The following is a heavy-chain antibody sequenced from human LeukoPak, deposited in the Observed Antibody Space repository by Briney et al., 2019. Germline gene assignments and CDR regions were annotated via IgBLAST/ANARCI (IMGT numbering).Heavy chain of an antibody. V-gene: IGHV4-39*01. CDR2: IYYTGST. J-gene: IGHJ4*02. CDR1: GGSVSSSTYY. CDR3: ARLSKGRYVGYIFDY. D-gene: IGHD5-12*01. Sequence: SETLSLTCTVSGGSVSSSTYYWGWIRQPPGKGLEWIGNIYYTGSTYSNPSLRSRVTMSVDTSKNQFSLKMSSVTAADTAVYYCARLSKGRYVGYIFDYWGQGALVTVSS.